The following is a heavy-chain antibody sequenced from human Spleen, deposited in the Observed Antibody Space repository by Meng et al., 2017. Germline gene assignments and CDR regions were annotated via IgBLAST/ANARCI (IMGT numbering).Heavy chain of an antibody. CDR3: ARSDFWSGYKGRVWYFDL. CDR2: IYHSGST. J-gene: IGHJ2*01. Sequence: QGDLQESGPGVGKPSGPLPLTCAVPGGSIGSSTWWSWVRQPPGKGLEWIGEIYHSGSTNYNPSLKSRVTISVDKSKNQFSLKLSSVTAADTAVYYCARSDFWSGYKGRVWYFDLWGRGTLVTVSS. CDR1: GGSIGSSTW. V-gene: IGHV4-4*02. D-gene: IGHD3-3*01.